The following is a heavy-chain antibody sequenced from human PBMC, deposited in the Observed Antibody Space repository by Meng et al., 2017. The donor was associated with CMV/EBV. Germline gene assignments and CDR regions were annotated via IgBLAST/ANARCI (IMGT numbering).Heavy chain of an antibody. Sequence: QVQLQQWGAGLLEPSETLALTCAVYGGSFSGYYWSWIRQPPGKGLEWIGEINHSGSTNYNPSLKSRVTISVDTSKNQFSLKLSSVTAADTAVYYCASSLTYPDYWGQGTLVTVSS. D-gene: IGHD2-15*01. CDR2: INHSGST. CDR3: ASSLTYPDY. V-gene: IGHV4-34*01. CDR1: GGSFSGYY. J-gene: IGHJ4*02.